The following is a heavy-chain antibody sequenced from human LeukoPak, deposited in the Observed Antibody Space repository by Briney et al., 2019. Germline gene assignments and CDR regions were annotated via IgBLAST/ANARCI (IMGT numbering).Heavy chain of an antibody. D-gene: IGHD4-17*01. J-gene: IGHJ3*02. Sequence: PSETLSLTCTVSGGSITTHYWSWIRQPAGREVEWIGRVYNTGSTKYNPSLESRVTMPVDTSSNRFSLNLRSVTAADTAVYYCARDLLGDYGTFDIWGQGTMVTVSS. CDR1: GGSITTHY. V-gene: IGHV4-4*07. CDR3: ARDLLGDYGTFDI. CDR2: VYNTGST.